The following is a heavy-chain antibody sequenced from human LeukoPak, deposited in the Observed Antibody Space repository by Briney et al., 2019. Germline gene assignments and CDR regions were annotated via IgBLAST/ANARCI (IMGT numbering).Heavy chain of an antibody. V-gene: IGHV3-48*04. CDR2: ISSSSSTI. J-gene: IGHJ4*02. D-gene: IGHD6-6*01. CDR1: GFTFSSYS. CDR3: ARDEDSSSDVEFDY. Sequence: HPGGSLRLSCAASGFTFSSYSMNWVRQAPGKGLEWVSYISSSSSTIYYADSVKGRFTISRDNAKNSLYLQMNSLRAEDTAVYYCARDEDSSSDVEFDYWGQGTLVTVSP.